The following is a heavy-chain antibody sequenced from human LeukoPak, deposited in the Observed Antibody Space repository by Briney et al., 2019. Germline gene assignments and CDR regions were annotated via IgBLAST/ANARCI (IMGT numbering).Heavy chain of an antibody. CDR2: IWYDGSNK. V-gene: IGHV3-33*01. CDR1: GFTFSSYG. D-gene: IGHD6-13*01. J-gene: IGHJ4*02. CDR3: ARDRASSSWYMWY. Sequence: GGSLRLSCAASGFTFSSYGMHWVRQAPGKGLEWVAVIWYDGSNKYYADSVKGRFTISRDNSKNTLYLQMNSLRAEDTAVYYCARDRASSSWYMWYWGQGTLVTVSS.